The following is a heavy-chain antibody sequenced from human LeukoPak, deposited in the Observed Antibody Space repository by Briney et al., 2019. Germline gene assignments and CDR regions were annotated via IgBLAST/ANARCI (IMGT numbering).Heavy chain of an antibody. D-gene: IGHD3-3*01. CDR3: ARAPSEVGGYYPEYFRH. CDR1: GFTFSRYW. J-gene: IGHJ1*01. V-gene: IGHV3-74*01. CDR2: IKSDGKT. Sequence: GGSLRLSCEASGFTFSRYWMHWVRQAPGKGLVWVSRIKSDGKTNYADSVKGRFTISRDNAKNTVSLQMNSLRADDTGVYYCARAPSEVGGYYPEYFRHWGQGTLVTVCS.